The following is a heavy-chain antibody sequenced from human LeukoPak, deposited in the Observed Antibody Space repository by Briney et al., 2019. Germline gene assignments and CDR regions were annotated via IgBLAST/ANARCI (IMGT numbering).Heavy chain of an antibody. CDR3: ARDGFLGPVTAYLDY. D-gene: IGHD2-21*02. CDR2: VKSDGSST. CDR1: GFTFRSYA. V-gene: IGHV3-74*01. J-gene: IGHJ4*02. Sequence: GGSLRLSCAASGFTFRSYAMHWVRPAPGKGLVWVSRVKSDGSSTTYADSVKGRFTISRDNARNTLYLQMKGLRAEDTAVYYCARDGFLGPVTAYLDYWGQGTPVTVSS.